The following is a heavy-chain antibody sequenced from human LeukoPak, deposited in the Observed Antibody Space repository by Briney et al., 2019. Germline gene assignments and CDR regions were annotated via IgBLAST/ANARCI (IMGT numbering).Heavy chain of an antibody. Sequence: ASVKVFCKASGYTFTSYGISWVRQAPGQGLEWMGWISGYNGETNYAQKFQGRVTMTTDKSTNTAYMDLRSLRSDDTAVYYCARTASMIRRSDIDYWGQGTLVTVSS. D-gene: IGHD3-10*01. CDR3: ARTASMIRRSDIDY. CDR2: ISGYNGET. J-gene: IGHJ4*02. V-gene: IGHV1-18*01. CDR1: GYTFTSYG.